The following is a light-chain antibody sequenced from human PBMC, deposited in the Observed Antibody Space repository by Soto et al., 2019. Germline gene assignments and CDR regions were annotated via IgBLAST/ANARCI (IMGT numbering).Light chain of an antibody. Sequence: QSVLTQPASVSGSPGQSITISCTGTSSDVGGYNYVSWYQQHPAKVPKLMIYDVSNRPLGVSDRFSGSKSGNTASLTISGLQAEDEADYYCYSYTTSSTYVFGTGTKVTVL. CDR3: YSYTTSSTYV. V-gene: IGLV2-14*01. CDR1: SSDVGGYNY. CDR2: DVS. J-gene: IGLJ1*01.